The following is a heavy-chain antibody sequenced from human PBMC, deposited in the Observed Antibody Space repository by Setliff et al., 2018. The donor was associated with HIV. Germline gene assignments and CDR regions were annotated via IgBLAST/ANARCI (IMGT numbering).Heavy chain of an antibody. J-gene: IGHJ4*02. Sequence: GGSLRLSCAASGFTFDDYGMSWVRQAPGKGLEWVSGINWNGGSTGYADSVKGRFTISRDNGYSSLYLQMNGLRAEDTALYYCARGSKAAAGPPDFWGQGTLVTVSS. CDR3: ARGSKAAAGPPDF. V-gene: IGHV3-20*04. D-gene: IGHD6-13*01. CDR2: INWNGGST. CDR1: GFTFDDYG.